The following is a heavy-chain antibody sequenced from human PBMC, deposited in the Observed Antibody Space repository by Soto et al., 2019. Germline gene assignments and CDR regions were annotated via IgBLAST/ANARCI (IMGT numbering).Heavy chain of an antibody. CDR2: TYYSGST. D-gene: IGHD6-13*01. V-gene: IGHV4-59*01. Sequence: SETLSLTCTVSGGSMIAYYWNWMRQPPGKGLQWIGYTYYSGSTTYNPSLKSRVTISVDSSKNQFSLKLDSVTPADTAVYYCARVRGTAGKRYFDYWGPGTLVTVSS. CDR1: GGSMIAYY. CDR3: ARVRGTAGKRYFDY. J-gene: IGHJ4*02.